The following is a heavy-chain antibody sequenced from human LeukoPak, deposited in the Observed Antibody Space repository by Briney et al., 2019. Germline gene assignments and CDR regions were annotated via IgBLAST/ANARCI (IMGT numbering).Heavy chain of an antibody. V-gene: IGHV1-69*13. CDR3: ASPDYGDYPEYFQH. D-gene: IGHD4-17*01. Sequence: GASVKVSCKASGGTFSGYAISWVRQAPGQGLEWMGGIIPIFGTANYAQKFQGRVTITADESTSTAYMELSSLRSEDTAVYYCASPDYGDYPEYFQHWGQGTLVTVSS. CDR1: GGTFSGYA. J-gene: IGHJ1*01. CDR2: IIPIFGTA.